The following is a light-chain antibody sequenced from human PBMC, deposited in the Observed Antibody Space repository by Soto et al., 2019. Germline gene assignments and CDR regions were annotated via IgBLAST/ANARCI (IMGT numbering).Light chain of an antibody. CDR2: GNN. CDR1: SSNIGAGYD. Sequence: QSVLTQPPSVSGAPGQRGTISCTGSSSNIGAGYDVHWYQQLPGTAPKLLIYGNNNRPSGVPDRFSGSKSGTSASLAITGLEAEDEAHYYCQSFDSSLRGGVFGGGTKLTVL. V-gene: IGLV1-40*01. J-gene: IGLJ2*01. CDR3: QSFDSSLRGGV.